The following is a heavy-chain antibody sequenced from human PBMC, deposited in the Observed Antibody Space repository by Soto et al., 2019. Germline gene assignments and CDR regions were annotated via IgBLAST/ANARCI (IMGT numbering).Heavy chain of an antibody. V-gene: IGHV2-5*02. D-gene: IGHD3-9*01. J-gene: IGHJ5*02. CDR2: IYWDDDK. CDR3: VHRLYYDILTGFDP. Sequence: QITLKESGPTLVKPTQTLTLTCTFSGFSLSTSGVGVGWIRQPPGKALEWLALIYWDDDKRYSPSLKSRLTITKDTSKNQVVLTMTNMDPVDTATYYCVHRLYYDILTGFDPWGQGTLVTVSS. CDR1: GFSLSTSGVG.